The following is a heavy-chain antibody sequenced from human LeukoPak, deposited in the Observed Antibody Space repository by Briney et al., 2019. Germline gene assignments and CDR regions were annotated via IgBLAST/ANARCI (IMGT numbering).Heavy chain of an antibody. D-gene: IGHD3-10*01. Sequence: PGGSLRLSCAASGFNVTNYAMHWVRQAPGKGLEWVSGINWNGGSTGYADSVKGRFTISRDNAKNSLYLQMNSLRAEDTALYHCARVRGANYYYYMDVWGKGTTVTISS. CDR2: INWNGGST. J-gene: IGHJ6*03. CDR3: ARVRGANYYYYMDV. V-gene: IGHV3-20*01. CDR1: GFNVTNYA.